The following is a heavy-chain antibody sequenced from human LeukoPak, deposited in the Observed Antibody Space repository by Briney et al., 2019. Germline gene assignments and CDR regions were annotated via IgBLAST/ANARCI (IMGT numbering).Heavy chain of an antibody. CDR3: AKNLAGTTPYYFDY. D-gene: IGHD1-1*01. CDR1: GFRVSSNY. Sequence: GGSLRLSCAASGFRVSSNYMSWVRQDPGKGLEWVSAISGSGGSTYYADSVKGRFTISRDNSKNTLYLQMNSLRAEDTAVYYCAKNLAGTTPYYFDYWGQGTLVTVSS. V-gene: IGHV3-23*01. CDR2: ISGSGGST. J-gene: IGHJ4*02.